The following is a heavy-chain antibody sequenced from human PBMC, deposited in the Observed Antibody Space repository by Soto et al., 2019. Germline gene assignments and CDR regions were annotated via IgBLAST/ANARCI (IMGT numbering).Heavy chain of an antibody. CDR2: IKQDGSEK. D-gene: IGHD2-21*01. Sequence: EVQLVESGGGLVQPGESLRVSCAASGFTFSTYWMTWVRQAPGKGLEWVANIKQDGSEKFYVGSVRGRFIISRDNAKNSMYLQMNSLRADDTAVYYCARRSSGRLTTAWAPLDWWGQGTLVTVSS. CDR3: ARRSSGRLTTAWAPLDW. CDR1: GFTFSTYW. V-gene: IGHV3-7*03. J-gene: IGHJ4*02.